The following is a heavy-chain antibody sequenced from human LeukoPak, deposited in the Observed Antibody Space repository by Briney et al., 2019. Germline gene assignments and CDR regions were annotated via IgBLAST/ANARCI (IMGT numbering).Heavy chain of an antibody. CDR3: AREVEGCSSTSCYLLDYYYYYMDV. V-gene: IGHV4-61*02. Sequence: SETLSLTCTVSGGSISSGSYYWSWIRQPAGKGLEWIGRIYTSGSTNYNLSLKSRVTISVDTSKNQFSLKLSSVTAADTAVYYCAREVEGCSSTSCYLLDYYYYYMDVWGKGTTVTVSS. CDR2: IYTSGST. J-gene: IGHJ6*03. D-gene: IGHD2-2*01. CDR1: GGSISSGSYY.